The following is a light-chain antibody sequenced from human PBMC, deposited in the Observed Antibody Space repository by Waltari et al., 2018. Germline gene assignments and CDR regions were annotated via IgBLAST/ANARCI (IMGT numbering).Light chain of an antibody. J-gene: IGKJ2*01. Sequence: EIVLTQSPGTLSLSPGESATLSCRASQSVSSSYLAWYQQKPGQAPRLLICGTSSRATGIPDRFSGSGSGTDFTLTISRLEPEDFAVYYCQQYGSSPRTFGQGTRLEIK. V-gene: IGKV3-20*01. CDR1: QSVSSSY. CDR3: QQYGSSPRT. CDR2: GTS.